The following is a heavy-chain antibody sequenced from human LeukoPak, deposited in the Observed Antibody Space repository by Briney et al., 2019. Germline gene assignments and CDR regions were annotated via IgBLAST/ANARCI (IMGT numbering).Heavy chain of an antibody. V-gene: IGHV1-69*13. J-gene: IGHJ4*02. CDR1: GYTFTSYG. D-gene: IGHD5-18*01. Sequence: SVKVSCKASGYTFTSYGISWVRQAPGQGLEWMGGIIPIFGTANYAQKFQGRVTITADESTSTAYMELSNLRSEDTAVYYCARGMSGRCGYSYGCFDYWGQGTLVTVSS. CDR3: ARGMSGRCGYSYGCFDY. CDR2: IIPIFGTA.